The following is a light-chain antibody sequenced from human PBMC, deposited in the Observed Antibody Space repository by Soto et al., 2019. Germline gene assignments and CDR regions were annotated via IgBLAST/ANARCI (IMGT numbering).Light chain of an antibody. CDR3: AAWDGSLRTVL. J-gene: IGLJ2*01. V-gene: IGLV1-44*01. Sequence: QSVLPQPPSASGTPGQRVIICCSGSSSSIGSNAVNWYQHIPGTAPKLLIYSSNQRPSGVPDRFSGSKSGTSASLAISGLQSEDEANYYCAAWDGSLRTVLFGGGTKLTVL. CDR1: SSSIGSNA. CDR2: SSN.